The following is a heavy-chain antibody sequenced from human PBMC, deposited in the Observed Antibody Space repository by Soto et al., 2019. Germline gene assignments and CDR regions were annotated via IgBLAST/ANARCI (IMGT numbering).Heavy chain of an antibody. V-gene: IGHV1-3*01. CDR2: INAGNGNT. D-gene: IGHD2-2*01. CDR3: ARDLSIGVVPAATNWFDP. Sequence: ASVKASCKASGYTFTSYAMHWVRQATGQRLEWMGWINAGNGNTKYSQKFQGRVTITRDTSASTAYMELSSLRSEDTAVYYCARDLSIGVVPAATNWFDPWGQGTLVTVSS. J-gene: IGHJ5*02. CDR1: GYTFTSYA.